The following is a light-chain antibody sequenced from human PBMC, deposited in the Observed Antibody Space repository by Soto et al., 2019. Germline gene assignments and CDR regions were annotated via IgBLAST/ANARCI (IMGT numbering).Light chain of an antibody. CDR1: SSNIGGNS. J-gene: IGLJ1*01. CDR3: GSWDSSLSAYV. CDR2: DDN. V-gene: IGLV1-51*01. Sequence: QSVLAQPPSVSAAPGQKVTISCSGSSSNIGGNSVSWYQQLPGTAPKLLIYDDNKRPSGIPDRFYGSKSGTSATLGITGFQTGDEADYYCGSWDSSLSAYVFRTGTMVTVL.